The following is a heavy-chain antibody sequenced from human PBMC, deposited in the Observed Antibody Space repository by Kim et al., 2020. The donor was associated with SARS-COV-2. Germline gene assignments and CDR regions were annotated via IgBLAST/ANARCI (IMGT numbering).Heavy chain of an antibody. CDR1: GFTFSSYA. J-gene: IGHJ4*02. CDR3: ATTGKGRFDC. Sequence: GGSLRLSCAASGFTFSSYAMSWVRQAPGKGLEWVSVIYSGGSSTYYADSVKGRFTISRDNSKNTLYLQMNSLRAEDTAVYYCATTGKGRFDCWGQGTLVTVSS. V-gene: IGHV3-23*03. CDR2: IYSGGSST.